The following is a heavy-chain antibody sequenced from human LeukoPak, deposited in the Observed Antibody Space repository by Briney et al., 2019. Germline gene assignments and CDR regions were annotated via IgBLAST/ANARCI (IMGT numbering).Heavy chain of an antibody. Sequence: GGSLRLSCAASGFTFTSYWMTWVRQAPGQGLEWVANINPDGSETNYVDSVKGRFTISRDNAKNSLFLQMNSLRAEDTAVYYCARGYSYLFYWGAGTLVTVSS. V-gene: IGHV3-7*04. CDR2: INPDGSET. D-gene: IGHD5-18*01. CDR3: ARGYSYLFY. CDR1: GFTFTSYW. J-gene: IGHJ4*02.